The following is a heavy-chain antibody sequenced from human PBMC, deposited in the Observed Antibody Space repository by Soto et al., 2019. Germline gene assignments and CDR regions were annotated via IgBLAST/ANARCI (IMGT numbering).Heavy chain of an antibody. CDR1: RFTFRDAW. CDR2: IKSEIDGGTT. CDR3: TTGLSNVYYNFEF. V-gene: IGHV3-15*01. D-gene: IGHD3-22*01. Sequence: EGQLVESGGDLVKPGWSLRLSCAASRFTFRDAWMSWVRQAPGKWLEWVGRIKSEIDGGTTDYAGPAQGTFTISRDDPEHKVYLHMHSLQTEDTAVYYCTTGLSNVYYNFEFWCQGTRVTLSS. J-gene: IGHJ4*02.